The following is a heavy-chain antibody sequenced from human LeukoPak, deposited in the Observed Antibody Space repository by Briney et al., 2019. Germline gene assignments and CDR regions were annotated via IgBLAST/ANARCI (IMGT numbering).Heavy chain of an antibody. CDR2: IKSKTDGGTT. V-gene: IGHV3-15*01. Sequence: GGSLRLSCAASGFTFSNAWMSWVRQAPGKGLEWVGRIKSKTDGGTTDYAAPVKGRFTISRDDSKNTLYLQMNSLKTEDTAVYYCTTFMAPPDYYDSSGKDYWGQGTLVTVSS. J-gene: IGHJ4*02. CDR3: TTFMAPPDYYDSSGKDY. CDR1: GFTFSNAW. D-gene: IGHD3-22*01.